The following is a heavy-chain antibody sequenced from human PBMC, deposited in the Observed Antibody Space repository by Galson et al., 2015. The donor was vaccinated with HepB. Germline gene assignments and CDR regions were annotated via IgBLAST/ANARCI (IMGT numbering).Heavy chain of an antibody. CDR1: GGTFSSYA. J-gene: IGHJ6*02. V-gene: IGHV1-69*06. D-gene: IGHD1-26*01. Sequence: SVKVSCKASGGTFSSYAISWVRQAPGQGLEWMGGIIPIFGTANYAQKFQGRVTITADKSTSTAYMELSSLRSEDTAVYYCARDQWELREMYYYGMDVWGQGTTVTVSS. CDR2: IIPIFGTA. CDR3: ARDQWELREMYYYGMDV.